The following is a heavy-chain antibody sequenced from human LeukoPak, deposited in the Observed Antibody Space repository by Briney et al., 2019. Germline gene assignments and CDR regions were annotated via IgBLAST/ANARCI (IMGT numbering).Heavy chain of an antibody. J-gene: IGHJ4*02. V-gene: IGHV4-4*02. CDR3: ARLAVAVLPVDDY. D-gene: IGHD6-19*01. Sequence: SGTLSLTCAVSGGSISSSNWWSWVRQSPEKGLEWIGEIHHSGTTNYNPSLKSRVTISVDTSKNQFSLKLSSVTAADTAVYYCARLAVAVLPVDDYWGQGTLVTVSS. CDR2: IHHSGTT. CDR1: GGSISSSNW.